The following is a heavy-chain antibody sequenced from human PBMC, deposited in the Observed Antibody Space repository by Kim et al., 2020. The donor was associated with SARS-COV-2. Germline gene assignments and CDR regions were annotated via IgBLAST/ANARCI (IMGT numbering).Heavy chain of an antibody. J-gene: IGHJ5*02. Sequence: SETLSLTCTVSGGSISSYYWSWIRQPPGKGLEWIGYIYYSGSTNYNPSLKSRVTISVDTSKNQFSLKLSSVTAADTAGYYCARGFLSGIAVAGTQWFDPWGQGTLVIVSS. D-gene: IGHD6-19*01. CDR3: ARGFLSGIAVAGTQWFDP. CDR1: GGSISSYY. CDR2: IYYSGST. V-gene: IGHV4-59*13.